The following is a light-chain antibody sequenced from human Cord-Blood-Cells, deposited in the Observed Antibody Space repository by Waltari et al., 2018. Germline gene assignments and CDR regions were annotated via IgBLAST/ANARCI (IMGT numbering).Light chain of an antibody. CDR2: DAS. Sequence: EIVLTQSPATLSLSPGESATLSCRASQSVSSYLAWYQQKPGQAPSLLIYDASNRATGIPARFSGSGSGTDFTLTISSLEPEDFAVYYCQQRSNWLTFGGGTKVEI. CDR3: QQRSNWLT. J-gene: IGKJ4*01. V-gene: IGKV3-11*01. CDR1: QSVSSY.